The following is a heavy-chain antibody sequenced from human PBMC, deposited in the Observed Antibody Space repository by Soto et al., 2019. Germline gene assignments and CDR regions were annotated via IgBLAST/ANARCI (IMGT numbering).Heavy chain of an antibody. CDR2: ISAYNGNT. Sequence: QVQLVQSGAEVKKPGASVKVSCKASGYTFTSYGISWVRQAPGQGLEWMGWISAYNGNTNYAQKLQGRVTMTTDTSTSTAYMELRSLRSDDTAVYYCARAWGLRGYAMDPTDTSHYNWFDPWGQGTLVTVSS. D-gene: IGHD2-8*01. CDR1: GYTFTSYG. CDR3: ARAWGLRGYAMDPTDTSHYNWFDP. V-gene: IGHV1-18*01. J-gene: IGHJ5*02.